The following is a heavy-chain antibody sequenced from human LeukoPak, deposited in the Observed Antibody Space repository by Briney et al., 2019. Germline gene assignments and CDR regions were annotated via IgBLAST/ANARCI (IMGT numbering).Heavy chain of an antibody. V-gene: IGHV3-33*01. CDR1: GFTFSDYG. Sequence: SGGSLRLSCAASGFTFSDYGIHWVRQAPGQGLEWVALIWYDGSKKYYADSVKGRFTISRDNTKNTLYPQLNSLRADDTAVYYCARAHSSSSTFDLWGQGTLVTVSS. CDR2: IWYDGSKK. CDR3: ARAHSSSSTFDL. D-gene: IGHD6-6*01. J-gene: IGHJ4*02.